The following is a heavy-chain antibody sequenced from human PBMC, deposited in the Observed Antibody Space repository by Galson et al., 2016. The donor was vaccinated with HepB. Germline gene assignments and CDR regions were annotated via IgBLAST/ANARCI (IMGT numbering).Heavy chain of an antibody. V-gene: IGHV3-23*01. J-gene: IGHJ3*02. Sequence: SLRLSCAASRFIFSSFAMNWVRQAPGKGLEWVSTISGSGGSAYYADSVKGRFTISRDNSKNTLYLQMSSLRAEDTAIYYCAKSNSGWLGDPNDSFDIWGQGTMVTVAS. CDR2: ISGSGGSA. CDR1: RFIFSSFA. D-gene: IGHD6-19*01. CDR3: AKSNSGWLGDPNDSFDI.